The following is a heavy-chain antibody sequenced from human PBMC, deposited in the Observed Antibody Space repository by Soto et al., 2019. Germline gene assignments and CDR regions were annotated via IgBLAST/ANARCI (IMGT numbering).Heavy chain of an antibody. CDR1: GFTFSSYS. CDR2: ISSSSSYI. D-gene: IGHD6-19*01. Sequence: EVQLVESGGGLVKPGGSLRLSCAASGFTFSSYSMNWVRQAPGKGLAWVSSISSSSSYIYYADSVKGRFTISRDNAKNSLYLQMNSLRAEDTAVYYCARDRSGWYDDAFDIWGQGTMVTVSS. CDR3: ARDRSGWYDDAFDI. V-gene: IGHV3-21*01. J-gene: IGHJ3*02.